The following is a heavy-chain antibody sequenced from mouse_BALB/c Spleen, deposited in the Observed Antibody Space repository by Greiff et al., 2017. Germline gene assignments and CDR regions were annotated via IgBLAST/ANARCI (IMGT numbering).Heavy chain of an antibody. CDR2: ISYSGST. CDR3: ARVAGTSYAMDY. J-gene: IGHJ4*01. CDR1: GYSITSDYA. D-gene: IGHD4-1*01. Sequence: EVKLVESGPGLVKPSQSLSLTCTVTGYSITSDYAWNWIRQFPGNKLEWMGYISYSGSTSYNPSLKSRISITRDTSKNQFFLQLNSVTTEDTATYYCARVAGTSYAMDYWGQGTSVTVSS. V-gene: IGHV3-2*02.